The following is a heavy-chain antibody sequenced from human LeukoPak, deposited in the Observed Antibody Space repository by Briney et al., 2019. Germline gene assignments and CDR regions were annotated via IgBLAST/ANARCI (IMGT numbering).Heavy chain of an antibody. V-gene: IGHV5-51*01. Sequence: GESLKISCKGSGYSFTSYWIGWVRQMPGKGLEWMGIIYPGDSDTRYSPSFQGQVTISADKSISTAYLQWGSLKASDTAMYYCARRYCSGGSCSYVDYWGQGTLVTVSS. CDR3: ARRYCSGGSCSYVDY. CDR2: IYPGDSDT. CDR1: GYSFTSYW. J-gene: IGHJ4*02. D-gene: IGHD2-15*01.